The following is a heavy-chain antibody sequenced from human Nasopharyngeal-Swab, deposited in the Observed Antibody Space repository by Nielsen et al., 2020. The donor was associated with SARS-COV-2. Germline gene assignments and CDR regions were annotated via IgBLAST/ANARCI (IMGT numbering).Heavy chain of an antibody. CDR2: IYYSGST. J-gene: IGHJ6*02. D-gene: IGHD1-26*01. Sequence: SETLSLTCTVSGRSISSYYWSWTRQPAGKGLEWIGYIYYSGSTNYNPPLKNRVTISVDTSQNQFSLKLSSVTAADTAVYYCPRWLVGATKDYGMDVWGQGTTVTVSS. V-gene: IGHV4-59*01. CDR1: GRSISSYY. CDR3: PRWLVGATKDYGMDV.